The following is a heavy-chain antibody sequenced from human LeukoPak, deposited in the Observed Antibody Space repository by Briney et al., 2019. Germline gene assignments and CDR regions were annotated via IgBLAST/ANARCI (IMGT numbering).Heavy chain of an antibody. V-gene: IGHV3-23*01. J-gene: IGHJ4*02. CDR1: GFTFSSYA. Sequence: PGGSLRLSCAASGFTFSSYAMSWVRQAPGKGLEWVSAISGSGGATYSADSVKGRFTISRDNSKTTPYLQMNSLRAEDTAVYYCAKHFYYGSGSYYCHLDSWGQGTLVTVSS. CDR3: AKHFYYGSGSYYCHLDS. CDR2: ISGSGGAT. D-gene: IGHD3-10*01.